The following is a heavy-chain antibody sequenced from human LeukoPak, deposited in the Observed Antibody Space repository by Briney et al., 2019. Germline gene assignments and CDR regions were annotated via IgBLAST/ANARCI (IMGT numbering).Heavy chain of an antibody. CDR3: AKDLSGSEIPDVFDP. D-gene: IGHD1-26*01. CDR1: GFTFSSYG. Sequence: PGGTLRLSCAASGFTFSSYGMHWVRHAPGQGLEWVAFIRYDGSNKHYADPAKSRFTISRDNPKNTLYLQMNSLRAEDTAVYYCAKDLSGSEIPDVFDPWGQGTLVTVSS. V-gene: IGHV3-30*02. CDR2: IRYDGSNK. J-gene: IGHJ5*02.